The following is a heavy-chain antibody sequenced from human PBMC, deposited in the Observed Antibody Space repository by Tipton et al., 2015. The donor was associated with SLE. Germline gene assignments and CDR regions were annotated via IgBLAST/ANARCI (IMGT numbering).Heavy chain of an antibody. D-gene: IGHD1-14*01. V-gene: IGHV4-34*01. J-gene: IGHJ3*02. Sequence: TLSLTCAVYGGSFSGYYWSWIRQPPGKGLEWIGEINHSGSTNYNPSLKSRVTISVDTSKNQFSLKLSSVTAADTAVYYCARLSTGTTDAFDIWGQGTMVTVSS. CDR1: GGSFSGYY. CDR3: ARLSTGTTDAFDI. CDR2: INHSGST.